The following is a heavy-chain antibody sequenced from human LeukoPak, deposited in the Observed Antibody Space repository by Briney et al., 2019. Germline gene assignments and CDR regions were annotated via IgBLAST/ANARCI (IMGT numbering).Heavy chain of an antibody. V-gene: IGHV3-20*01. CDR3: ARGVYGSGSYWFDP. D-gene: IGHD3-10*01. Sequence: GGSLRLSCAASGFTFDDYGMSWVRQAPGKGLEWDSSINWNGGSTGYADSVKGRFTISRDNAKNSLYLQMNSLRAEDTALYHCARGVYGSGSYWFDPWGQGTLVTVSS. J-gene: IGHJ5*02. CDR1: GFTFDDYG. CDR2: INWNGGST.